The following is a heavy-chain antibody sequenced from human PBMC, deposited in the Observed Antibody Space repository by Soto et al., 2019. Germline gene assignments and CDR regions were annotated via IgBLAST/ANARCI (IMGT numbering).Heavy chain of an antibody. CDR3: ARDRRYDFWSGYYYYYGMDV. CDR1: GGTFSSYA. Sequence: QVQLVKSGAEVKKPGSSAKVSCKASGGTFSSYAISWVRQAPGQGLEWMGGISPIFGTANYAQKFQGRVTITADESTSTAYMELSSLRSEDTAVYYCARDRRYDFWSGYYYYYGMDVWGQGTTVTVSS. D-gene: IGHD3-3*01. V-gene: IGHV1-69*01. J-gene: IGHJ6*02. CDR2: ISPIFGTA.